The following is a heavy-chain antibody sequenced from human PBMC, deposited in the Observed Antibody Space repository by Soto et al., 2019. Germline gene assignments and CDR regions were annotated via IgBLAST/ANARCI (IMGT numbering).Heavy chain of an antibody. Sequence: PGGSLRLSCAASEFTFSSYGIHWVRQAPGKGLEWVAVISYDGSKKNYLDSVKGRFTISRDNSKNTMYLEMNSLRAEDTAVYYCAKDTFYHDSSGYYVFDYWGQGT. J-gene: IGHJ4*02. CDR2: ISYDGSKK. CDR1: EFTFSSYG. D-gene: IGHD3-22*01. V-gene: IGHV3-30*18. CDR3: AKDTFYHDSSGYYVFDY.